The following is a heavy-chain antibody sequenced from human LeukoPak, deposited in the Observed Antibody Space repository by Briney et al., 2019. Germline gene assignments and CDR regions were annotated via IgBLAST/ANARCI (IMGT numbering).Heavy chain of an antibody. CDR3: ARGGAASYYYYYGMDV. CDR2: IDTSGST. V-gene: IGHV4-61*02. D-gene: IGHD6-13*01. J-gene: IGHJ6*02. Sequence: SQTLSLTCTVSGGSISSGSYYWTWIRQPAGKGLEWIGRIDTSGSTNYNPSLKSRVTISVDTSKTQFSLKLSSVTAADTAVYYCARGGAASYYYYYGMDVWGQGTTVTVSS. CDR1: GGSISSGSYY.